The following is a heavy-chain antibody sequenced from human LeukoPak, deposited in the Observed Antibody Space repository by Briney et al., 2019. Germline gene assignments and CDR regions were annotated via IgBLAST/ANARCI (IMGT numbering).Heavy chain of an antibody. V-gene: IGHV4-34*01. CDR1: GDSISNYY. Sequence: SETLSLTCTVSGDSISNYYWSWIRQPPGKGLEWIGEINHSGSTNYNPSLKSRVTISVDTSKNQFSLKLSSVTAADTAVYYCARHMRYCSSTSCYTRFDYWGQGTLVTVSS. D-gene: IGHD2-2*02. J-gene: IGHJ4*02. CDR3: ARHMRYCSSTSCYTRFDY. CDR2: INHSGST.